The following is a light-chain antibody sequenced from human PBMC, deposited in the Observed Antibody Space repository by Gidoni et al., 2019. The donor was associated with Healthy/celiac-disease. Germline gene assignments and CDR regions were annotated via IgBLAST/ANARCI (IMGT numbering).Light chain of an antibody. V-gene: IGKV3-11*01. CDR2: DAS. J-gene: IGKJ2*01. CDR3: QQRSNWPPMYT. CDR1: QSVSSY. Sequence: EIVLTQSPATLSLSPGERATLSCRASQSVSSYLAWYQQKPGQATRLIIYDASNRATGSPARFSGSGSGTDVTLTISSLELEDFAVYYCQQRSNWPPMYTFGQGTKLEIK.